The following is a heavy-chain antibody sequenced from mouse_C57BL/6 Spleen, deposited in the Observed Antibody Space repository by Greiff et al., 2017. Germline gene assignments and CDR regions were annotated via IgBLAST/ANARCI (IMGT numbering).Heavy chain of an antibody. CDR3: ASPLFYGSSYPFAY. D-gene: IGHD1-1*01. V-gene: IGHV15-2*01. Sequence: VQLQQSGSELRSPGSSVKLSCKDFDSEVFPIAYMSWVRQKPGHGFEWIGGILPSIGRTIYGEKFEDKATLDADTLSNTAYLELNSLTSEDSAIYYCASPLFYGSSYPFAYWGQGTLVTVSA. CDR1: DSEVFPIAY. J-gene: IGHJ3*01. CDR2: ILPSIGRT.